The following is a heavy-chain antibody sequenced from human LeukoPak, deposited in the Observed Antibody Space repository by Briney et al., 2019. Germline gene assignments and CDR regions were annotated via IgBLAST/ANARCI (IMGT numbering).Heavy chain of an antibody. CDR3: AKELRDHFDY. CDR2: INSDGSNK. V-gene: IGHV3-74*01. D-gene: IGHD5-24*01. CDR1: GFTLSSYW. J-gene: IGHJ4*02. Sequence: GGSLRLSRAASGFTLSSYWMHWVRQAPGKGLVWVSRINSDGSNKKYADSVKGRFTISRDNAKNSLYLQMNSLRAEDTAMYYCAKELRDHFDYWGQGTLVTVSS.